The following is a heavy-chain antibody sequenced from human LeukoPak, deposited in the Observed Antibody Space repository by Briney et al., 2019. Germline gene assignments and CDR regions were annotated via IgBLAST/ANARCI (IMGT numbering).Heavy chain of an antibody. Sequence: GGSLRLSCADSGFTFSSYGMSWVRQAPGKGLEWVSAISGSGGSTYYADSVKGRFTISRDNSKNTLYLQMNSLRAEDTAVYYCAARCSGGNCYAAFDIWGQGTMVTVSS. CDR2: ISGSGGST. V-gene: IGHV3-23*01. CDR3: AARCSGGNCYAAFDI. J-gene: IGHJ3*02. D-gene: IGHD2-15*01. CDR1: GFTFSSYG.